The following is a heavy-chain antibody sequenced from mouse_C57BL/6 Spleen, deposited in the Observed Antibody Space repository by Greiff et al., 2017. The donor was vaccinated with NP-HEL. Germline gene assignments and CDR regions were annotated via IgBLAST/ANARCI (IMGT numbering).Heavy chain of an antibody. Sequence: VQLHQPGAELVKPGASVKLSCKASGYTFTSYWMHWVKQRPGQGLEWIGMIHPNSGSTNYNEKFKSKATLTVDKSSTTASMLLISLTSEDSAVYYCAREAGNSFDYWGQGTTLTVSS. CDR2: IHPNSGST. CDR1: GYTFTSYW. V-gene: IGHV1-64*01. J-gene: IGHJ2*01. CDR3: AREAGNSFDY.